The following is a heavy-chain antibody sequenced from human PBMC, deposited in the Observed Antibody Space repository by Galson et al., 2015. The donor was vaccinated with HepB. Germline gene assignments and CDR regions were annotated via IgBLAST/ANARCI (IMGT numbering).Heavy chain of an antibody. D-gene: IGHD6-19*01. V-gene: IGHV3-21*01. Sequence: SLRLSCAASGFTFNTYSMNWVRQAPGKGLEWVSSISSDSSYIYYADSVKGRFTISRDNAKSSLYLQMNSLRAEDTAVYYCARDWQWLVPSFDSWGQGTLVTVSS. CDR2: ISSDSSYI. CDR3: ARDWQWLVPSFDS. CDR1: GFTFNTYS. J-gene: IGHJ4*02.